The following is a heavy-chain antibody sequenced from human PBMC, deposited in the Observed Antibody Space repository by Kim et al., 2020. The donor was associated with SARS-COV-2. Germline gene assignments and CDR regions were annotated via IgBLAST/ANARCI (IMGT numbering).Heavy chain of an antibody. J-gene: IGHJ4*01. CDR2: IYYSGST. D-gene: IGHD5-12*01. Sequence: SETLSLTCTVSGGSISSYYWSWIRQPPGKGLEWIGYIYYSGSTNYNPSLKSRVTISVDTSKNQFSLKLSSVTAADTAVYYCARVGYGRDGYNRPFDYWG. V-gene: IGHV4-59*01. CDR3: ARVGYGRDGYNRPFDY. CDR1: GGSISSYY.